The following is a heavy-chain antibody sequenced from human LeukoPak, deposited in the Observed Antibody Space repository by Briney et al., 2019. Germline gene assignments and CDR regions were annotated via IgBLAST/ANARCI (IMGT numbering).Heavy chain of an antibody. CDR2: ISYDGSNK. V-gene: IGHV3-30*18. CDR1: GFIFSNCG. CDR3: VKGSYDTSGYYTDKSFDF. D-gene: IGHD3-22*01. Sequence: GGSLRLSCAASGFIFSNCGMHWVRQAPGKGLEWVAVISYDGSNKYYADSVKGRFTISRDNSKNTLYLQMKSLRAEDTAVYYCVKGSYDTSGYYTDKSFDFWGQGTLVTVSS. J-gene: IGHJ4*02.